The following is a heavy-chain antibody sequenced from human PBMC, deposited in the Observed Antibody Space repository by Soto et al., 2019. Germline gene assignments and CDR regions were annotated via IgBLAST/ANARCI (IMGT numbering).Heavy chain of an antibody. D-gene: IGHD6-13*01. J-gene: IGHJ3*02. CDR3: ARDRIAAAGGDAFDI. Sequence: XSVKVSCKASGYSFTSYGISWVRQAPGQGLEWMGWISAYNGNTNYAQKLQGRVTMTTDTSTSTAYMELRSLRSDDTAVYYCARDRIAAAGGDAFDIWGQGTMVTVSS. CDR2: ISAYNGNT. CDR1: GYSFTSYG. V-gene: IGHV1-18*04.